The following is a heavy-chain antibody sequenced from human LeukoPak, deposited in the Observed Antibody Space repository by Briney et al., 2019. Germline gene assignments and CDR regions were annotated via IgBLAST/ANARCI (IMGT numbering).Heavy chain of an antibody. Sequence: GGSLRLFCAASGLTFSSYSMNWVRQAPGKGLEWVSSISSSSSYIYYADSVKGRFTISRDNAKNSLYLQMNSLRAEDTAVYYCARDWELHGSNFDYWGQGTLVTVSS. J-gene: IGHJ4*02. D-gene: IGHD1-26*01. CDR1: GLTFSSYS. CDR3: ARDWELHGSNFDY. V-gene: IGHV3-21*01. CDR2: ISSSSSYI.